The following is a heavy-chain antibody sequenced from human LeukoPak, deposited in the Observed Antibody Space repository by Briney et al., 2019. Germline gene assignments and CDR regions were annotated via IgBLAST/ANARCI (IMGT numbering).Heavy chain of an antibody. CDR2: INHSGST. D-gene: IGHD6-19*01. Sequence: SESLSLTCAVYGGSFSGYYWSWVRQPPGEGVEWIGEINHSGSTNYNPSLKSRVTISVDTPKNQFSLKLSSVTAADTAVYYCARRGSGWYYFDYWGQGTLVTVSS. V-gene: IGHV4-34*01. J-gene: IGHJ4*02. CDR1: GGSFSGYY. CDR3: ARRGSGWYYFDY.